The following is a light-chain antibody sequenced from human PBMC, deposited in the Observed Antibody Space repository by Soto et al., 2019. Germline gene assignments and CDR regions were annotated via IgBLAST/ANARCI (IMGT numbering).Light chain of an antibody. Sequence: DIQMTQSPSTLSGSVGDRVTITCRAGQTISSWLAWYQQKPGKAPKLLIYKASTLKSGVPSRFSGSGSGTEFTLTISSLEPEDFAVYYCQQRSSWPATFGPGTKVDI. J-gene: IGKJ3*01. CDR1: QTISSW. CDR3: QQRSSWPAT. CDR2: KAS. V-gene: IGKV1-5*03.